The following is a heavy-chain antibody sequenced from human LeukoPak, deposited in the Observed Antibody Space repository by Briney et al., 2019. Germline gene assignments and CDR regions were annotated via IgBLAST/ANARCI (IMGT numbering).Heavy chain of an antibody. Sequence: SETLSLTCTVSGGSISSSSYSWGWIRQPPGKGLEWIGSIYYSGSTYYNPSLKSRVTISVVTSKNQFSLKLSSVTAAGTAVYYCASTHHLVLWFGGAWFDPWGQGTLVTVSS. CDR1: GGSISSSSYS. D-gene: IGHD3-10*01. J-gene: IGHJ5*02. CDR3: ASTHHLVLWFGGAWFDP. V-gene: IGHV4-39*01. CDR2: IYYSGST.